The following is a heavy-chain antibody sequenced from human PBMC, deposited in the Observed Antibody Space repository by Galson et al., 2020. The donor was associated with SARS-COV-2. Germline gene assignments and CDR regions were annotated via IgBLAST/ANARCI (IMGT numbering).Heavy chain of an antibody. Sequence: TGGSLRLSCAASGFTFSSYSMHWVRQAPGKGLEWVAVISYDGSNKYYADSVKGRFTISRDNSKNTLDLQMNSLRAEDTAVYYCARVGLRYYVYYGMDVWGQGTTVTVSS. J-gene: IGHJ6*02. CDR2: ISYDGSNK. V-gene: IGHV3-30*04. CDR3: ARVGLRYYVYYGMDV. CDR1: GFTFSSYS.